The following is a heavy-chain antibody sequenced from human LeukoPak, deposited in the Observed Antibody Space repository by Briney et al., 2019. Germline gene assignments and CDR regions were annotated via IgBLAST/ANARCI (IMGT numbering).Heavy chain of an antibody. J-gene: IGHJ2*01. Sequence: PGGSLRLSCAASGFTFSNHWMSWVRQAPGKGLEWVANINQGGSETYYADSVKGRFTISRDNAKSALHLELNSLRVEDTALYYCATEDCTDKGDFDLWGRGTLVTVSS. CDR3: ATEDCTDKGDFDL. CDR2: INQGGSET. D-gene: IGHD2/OR15-2a*01. V-gene: IGHV3-7*01. CDR1: GFTFSNHW.